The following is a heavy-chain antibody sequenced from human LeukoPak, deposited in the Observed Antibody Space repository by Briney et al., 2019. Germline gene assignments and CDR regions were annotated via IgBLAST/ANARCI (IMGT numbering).Heavy chain of an antibody. CDR1: GFTFSSYE. CDR2: ISSSGSTI. V-gene: IGHV3-48*03. CDR3: ARGPEVLRFLEWSRPADSIPFYY. J-gene: IGHJ4*02. D-gene: IGHD3-3*01. Sequence: PGGSLRLSCAASGFTFSSYEMNWVRQAPGKGLEWVSYISSSGSTIYYADSVKGRFTISRDNAKNSMYLQMNSLRAEDKAVYYCARGPEVLRFLEWSRPADSIPFYYWGQGTLVTVSS.